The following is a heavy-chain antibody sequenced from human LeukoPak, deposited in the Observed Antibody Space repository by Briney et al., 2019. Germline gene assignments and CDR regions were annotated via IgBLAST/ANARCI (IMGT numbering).Heavy chain of an antibody. D-gene: IGHD1-20*01. CDR3: ARDITGTHYYYYYYMDV. CDR2: ISAYNGNT. CDR1: GYTFTGYG. J-gene: IGHJ6*03. Sequence: GASVKVSCKASGYTFTGYGISWVRQAPGQGLEWMGWISAYNGNTNYAQKLQGRVTMTTDTSTSTAYMELRSLRSDDTAVYYCARDITGTHYYYYYYMDVWGKGTTVTVSS. V-gene: IGHV1-18*01.